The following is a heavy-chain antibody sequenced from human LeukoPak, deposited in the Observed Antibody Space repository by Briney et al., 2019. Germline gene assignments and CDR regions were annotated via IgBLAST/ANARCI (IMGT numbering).Heavy chain of an antibody. J-gene: IGHJ6*02. V-gene: IGHV4-34*01. CDR1: GGSFSGYY. CDR2: INHSGST. CDR3: ARIWLHTHYYYYGMDV. Sequence: SETLSLTCAVYGGSFSGYYWSWIRKPPGKGLEWMGEINHSGSTNYNPSLKSRVTISVDTSKNQFSLKLSSVTAADTAVYYCARIWLHTHYYYYGMDVWGQGTTVTVSS. D-gene: IGHD5-24*01.